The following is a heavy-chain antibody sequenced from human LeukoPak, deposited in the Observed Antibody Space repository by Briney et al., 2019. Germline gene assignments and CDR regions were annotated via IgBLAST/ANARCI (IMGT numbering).Heavy chain of an antibody. D-gene: IGHD2-15*01. Sequence: GESLKISCAASGFTFSSYDMHWVRQAPGKGLEWVALIWYDGSNKYYADSVKGRFTISRDNSRNTLYLQMNSLRAEDTAVYYCARDRSGTFDYWGQGTLVTVSS. J-gene: IGHJ4*02. CDR3: ARDRSGTFDY. CDR1: GFTFSSYD. CDR2: IWYDGSNK. V-gene: IGHV3-33*01.